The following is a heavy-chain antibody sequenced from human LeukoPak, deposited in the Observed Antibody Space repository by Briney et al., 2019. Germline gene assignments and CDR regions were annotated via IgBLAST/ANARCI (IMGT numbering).Heavy chain of an antibody. J-gene: IGHJ3*02. Sequence: SETLSLTCTVSGYSISSGYYWGWIRQPPGKGLEWIGSIYHSGSTYYNPSLKSRVTISVDTSKNQFSLKLNSVTAADTAVYYCARLMAVRGAYDIWGQGTMVTVSS. CDR3: ARLMAVRGAYDI. CDR2: IYHSGST. V-gene: IGHV4-38-2*02. CDR1: GYSISSGYY. D-gene: IGHD3-10*01.